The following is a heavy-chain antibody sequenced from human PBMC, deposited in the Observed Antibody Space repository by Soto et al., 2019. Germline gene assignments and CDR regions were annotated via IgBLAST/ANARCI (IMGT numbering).Heavy chain of an antibody. J-gene: IGHJ1*01. D-gene: IGHD6-19*01. CDR2: IKQDGSEK. CDR3: ARGQYSSGRYPAEYFQH. Sequence: GGSLRLSCAASGFTFSSYWMSWVRQAPGKGLEWVANIKQDGSEKYYVDSVKGRFTISRDNAKNSLYLQMNSLRAEDTAVYYCARGQYSSGRYPAEYFQHWGQGTLVTVSS. V-gene: IGHV3-7*01. CDR1: GFTFSSYW.